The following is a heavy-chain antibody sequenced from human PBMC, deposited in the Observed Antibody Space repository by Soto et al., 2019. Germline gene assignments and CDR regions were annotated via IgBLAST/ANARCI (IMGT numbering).Heavy chain of an antibody. CDR3: ARLTYDILTGYKRFDY. J-gene: IGHJ4*02. V-gene: IGHV5-51*01. CDR2: IYPGDSDT. Sequence: PGESLKISCKGSGYSFTSYWIGWVRQIPWKGLEWMGIIYPGDSDTRYSPSFQGQVTISADKSISTAYLQWSSLKASDTAMYYCARLTYDILTGYKRFDYWGQGTLVTVSS. CDR1: GYSFTSYW. D-gene: IGHD3-9*01.